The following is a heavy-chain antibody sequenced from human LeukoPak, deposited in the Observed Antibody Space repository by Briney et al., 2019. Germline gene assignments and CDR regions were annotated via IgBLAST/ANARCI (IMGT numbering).Heavy chain of an antibody. CDR2: IIPIFGTA. D-gene: IGHD5-18*01. V-gene: IGHV1-69*06. CDR1: GGTFISYA. Sequence: SVKVSCKASGGTFISYAISWVRQAPGQGLEWMGGIIPIFGTANYAQKFQGRVAITADKSTSTAYMELSSLRSEDTAVYYCARDPRGGYSYGYLDYWGQGTLVTVSS. CDR3: ARDPRGGYSYGYLDY. J-gene: IGHJ4*02.